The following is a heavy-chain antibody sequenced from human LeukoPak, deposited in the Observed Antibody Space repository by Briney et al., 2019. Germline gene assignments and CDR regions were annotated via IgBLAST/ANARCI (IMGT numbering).Heavy chain of an antibody. Sequence: PPQTLSLTCTVSGGSISNGGYYWSWIRQHPGKGLEWIGYIYDSGTTYYNPALQSRVTISVDTSDNKFSLKLRSLTAAATAVYYCARGGDRRGFDYWGQGTLVTVSS. V-gene: IGHV4-31*03. CDR1: GGSISNGGYY. J-gene: IGHJ4*02. CDR2: IYDSGTT. CDR3: ARGGDRRGFDY. D-gene: IGHD1-14*01.